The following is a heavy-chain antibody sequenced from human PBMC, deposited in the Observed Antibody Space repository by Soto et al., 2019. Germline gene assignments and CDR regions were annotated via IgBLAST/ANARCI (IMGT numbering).Heavy chain of an antibody. CDR1: GFTSDDFA. J-gene: IGHJ6*02. D-gene: IGHD3-3*01. Sequence: PGGSLRLSCTFSGFTSDDFALPWVRQAPGKGLEWLGLVRSKTYDGAAEYAASVKGRFAISRDESTSTAFLQMNRLKTEDTAVYYCTRDGDFYGFDVWGQGTTVTVSS. V-gene: IGHV3-49*04. CDR2: VRSKTYDGAA. CDR3: TRDGDFYGFDV.